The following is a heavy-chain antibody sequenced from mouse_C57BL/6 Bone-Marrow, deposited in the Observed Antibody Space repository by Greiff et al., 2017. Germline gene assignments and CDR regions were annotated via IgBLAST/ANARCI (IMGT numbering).Heavy chain of an antibody. V-gene: IGHV5-4*01. CDR3: AREDYGSSSLAY. CDR1: GFTFSSYA. CDR2: ISDGGSYT. Sequence: EVKVVESGGDLVKPGGSLKLSCAASGFTFSSYAMSWVRQTPEKRLEWVATISDGGSYTYYPDNVKGRFTISRDNAKNNLYLQMSHLKSEDTAMYYCAREDYGSSSLAYWGQGTLVTVSA. D-gene: IGHD1-1*01. J-gene: IGHJ3*01.